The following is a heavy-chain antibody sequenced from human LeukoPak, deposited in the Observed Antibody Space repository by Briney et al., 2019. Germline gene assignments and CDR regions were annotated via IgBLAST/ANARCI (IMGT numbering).Heavy chain of an antibody. D-gene: IGHD3-9*01. CDR2: INHSGST. V-gene: IGHV4-39*07. J-gene: IGHJ4*02. CDR3: ARGRRLRYFDWLLSPLHY. CDR1: GGSISSSSYY. Sequence: KASETLSLTCTVSGGSISSSSYYWGWIRQPPGKGLEWIREINHSGSTNYNPSLKSRVTISVDTSKNQSSLKLSSVTAADTAVYYCARGRRLRYFDWLLSPLHYWGQGTLVTVSS.